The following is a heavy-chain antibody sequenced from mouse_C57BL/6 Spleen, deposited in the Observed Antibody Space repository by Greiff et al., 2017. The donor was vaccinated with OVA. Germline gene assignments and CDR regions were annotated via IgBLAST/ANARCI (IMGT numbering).Heavy chain of an antibody. J-gene: IGHJ2*01. V-gene: IGHV5-17*01. CDR1: GFTFSDYG. CDR3: ARNNGNSPLYFDY. D-gene: IGHD1-1*01. CDR2: ISSGSSTI. Sequence: EVHLVESGGGLVKPGGSLKLSCAASGFTFSDYGMHWVRQAPEQGLEWVAYISSGSSTIYYAETVKGRFTISRDNAKNTLFLQMTSLRSEDTAMYYCARNNGNSPLYFDYWGQGATLTVSS.